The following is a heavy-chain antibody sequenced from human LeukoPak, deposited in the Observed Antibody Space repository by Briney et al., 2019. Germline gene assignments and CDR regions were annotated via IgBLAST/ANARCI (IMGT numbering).Heavy chain of an antibody. CDR2: IWYDGSNK. Sequence: PGRSLRLSCAASGFTFSSYGMHWVRQAPGRGLEWVAVIWYDGSNKYYADSVKGRFTISRDNSKNTLYLQMNSLRAEDTAVYYCAKEGEDYGGNPHMDAFDIWGQGTMVTVSS. J-gene: IGHJ3*02. V-gene: IGHV3-33*06. CDR1: GFTFSSYG. CDR3: AKEGEDYGGNPHMDAFDI. D-gene: IGHD4-23*01.